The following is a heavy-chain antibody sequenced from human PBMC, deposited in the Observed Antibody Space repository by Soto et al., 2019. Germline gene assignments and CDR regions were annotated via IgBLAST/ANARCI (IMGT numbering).Heavy chain of an antibody. CDR2: IKQDGSEK. J-gene: IGHJ3*02. CDR3: ARGATGGRADDAFDI. Sequence: GSLRLSCAASGFTFSSYWMSWVRQAPGKGLEWVANIKQDGSEKYYVDSVKGRFTISRDNAKNSLYLQMNSLRAEDTAVYYCARGATGGRADDAFDIWGQGTMVTVSS. D-gene: IGHD7-27*01. V-gene: IGHV3-7*03. CDR1: GFTFSSYW.